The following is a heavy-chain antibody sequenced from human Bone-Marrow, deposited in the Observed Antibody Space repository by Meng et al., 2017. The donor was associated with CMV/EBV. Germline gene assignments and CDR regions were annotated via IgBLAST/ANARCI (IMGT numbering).Heavy chain of an antibody. CDR2: IKEDGSER. Sequence: GESLKISCAASGFTFSRYWMSWVRQAPGKGLEWVANIKEDGSERYYVDSVKGRFTISRDNAKNSLYLQMNSLRAEDTAVYYCARVSLIAARPHYYYYGMDVWRQGTTVSVSS. J-gene: IGHJ6*02. V-gene: IGHV3-7*01. D-gene: IGHD6-6*01. CDR1: GFTFSRYW. CDR3: ARVSLIAARPHYYYYGMDV.